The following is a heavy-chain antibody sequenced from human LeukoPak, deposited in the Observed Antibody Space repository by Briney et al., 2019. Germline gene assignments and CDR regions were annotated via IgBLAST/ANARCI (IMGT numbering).Heavy chain of an antibody. Sequence: GGSLRLSFAGSGLTFSSFGRHGAGKPQGRGRGGVEVLWYDGSNKYYADSVKGRFTISRDNSKNTLYLQMNSLRAEDTAVYYCAKGTTVVTPEPDAFDIWGQGTMVTVSS. CDR1: GLTFSSFG. D-gene: IGHD4-23*01. J-gene: IGHJ3*02. CDR3: AKGTTVVTPEPDAFDI. CDR2: LWYDGSNK. V-gene: IGHV3-33*06.